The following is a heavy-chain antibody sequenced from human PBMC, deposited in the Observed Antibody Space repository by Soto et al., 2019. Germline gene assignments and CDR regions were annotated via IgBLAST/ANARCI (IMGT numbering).Heavy chain of an antibody. CDR1: GFTFSNAW. CDR2: IKSKTDGGTT. Sequence: GGSLRLSCAASGFTFSNAWLSWVRQAPGKGLEWVGRIKSKTDGGTTDYAAPVKGRFTISRDESKNTLYLQMNSLTTEDTAVYYCTTDYDFWCGYSEHSFDYWGQGTLVTVSS. V-gene: IGHV3-15*01. CDR3: TTDYDFWCGYSEHSFDY. J-gene: IGHJ4*02. D-gene: IGHD3-3*01.